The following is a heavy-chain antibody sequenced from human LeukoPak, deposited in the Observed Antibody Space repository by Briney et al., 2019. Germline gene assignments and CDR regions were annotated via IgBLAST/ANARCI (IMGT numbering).Heavy chain of an antibody. CDR3: ARDSNGGDDRIFDY. J-gene: IGHJ4*02. CDR2: ISSGSNYI. CDR1: GFTFSTYN. D-gene: IGHD2-8*01. Sequence: PGGSLRLSCAASGFTFSTYNMNWVRQAPGKGLEWVSSISSGSNYIYYADSVKGQFTISRDNAKNSLYLQMNSLRAEDTAVYYCARDSNGGDDRIFDYWGQGTLVTVSS. V-gene: IGHV3-21*01.